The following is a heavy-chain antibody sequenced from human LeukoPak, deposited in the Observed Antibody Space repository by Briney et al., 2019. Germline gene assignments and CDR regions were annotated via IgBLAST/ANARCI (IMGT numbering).Heavy chain of an antibody. CDR3: ARYRGSYWARGTFDY. CDR2: IYHSGST. J-gene: IGHJ4*02. Sequence: KSSETLSLTCTVSGGSISSYYWSWIRQPPGKGLEWIGYIYHSGSTKYNPSLKSRVTISEDTSKNQFSLKLNSVTAADTAVYYCARYRGSYWARGTFDYWGQGTLVTVSS. D-gene: IGHD1-26*01. V-gene: IGHV4-59*08. CDR1: GGSISSYY.